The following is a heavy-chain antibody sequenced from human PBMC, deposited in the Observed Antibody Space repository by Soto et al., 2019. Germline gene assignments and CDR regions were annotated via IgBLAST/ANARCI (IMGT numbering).Heavy chain of an antibody. Sequence: GGSLRLSCAASGFTFTNYAMSWVRLAPGQGLEWVSTIPGSGGHKLHPEYADSVKGRFTISRDNSKDTLYLQMDSLSAEDTAVYYCARWADAKRLDYWGQGTPVTVSS. CDR1: GFTFTNYA. CDR2: IPGSGGHKLHP. J-gene: IGHJ4*02. CDR3: ARWADAKRLDY. V-gene: IGHV3-23*01.